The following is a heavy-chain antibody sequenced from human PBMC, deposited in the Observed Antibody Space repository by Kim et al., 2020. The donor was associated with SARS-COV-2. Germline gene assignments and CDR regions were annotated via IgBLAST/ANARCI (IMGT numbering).Heavy chain of an antibody. Sequence: GGSLRLSCAASGFTFSDYYMSWIRQAPGKGLEWVSYISSSVSTIYYADSVKGRFTISRDNAKNSLYLQMNSLRAEDTAVDYCARDQSGLRWHGYYYYYGMDVWGQGTTVTVSS. CDR3: ARDQSGLRWHGYYYYYGMDV. D-gene: IGHD4-17*01. V-gene: IGHV3-11*01. CDR1: GFTFSDYY. J-gene: IGHJ6*02. CDR2: ISSSVSTI.